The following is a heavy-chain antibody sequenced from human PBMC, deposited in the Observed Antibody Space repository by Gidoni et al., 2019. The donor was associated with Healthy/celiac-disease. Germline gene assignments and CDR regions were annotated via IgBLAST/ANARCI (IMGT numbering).Heavy chain of an antibody. Sequence: QVQLVESGGGVVQPGRSLRPSCAASGFTFSSYGMHWVRQAPGKGLEWVAVISYDGSNKYYADSVKGRFTISRDNSKNTLYLQMNSLRAEDTAVYYCAKVAGTVTTDYWGQGTLVTVSS. D-gene: IGHD4-17*01. J-gene: IGHJ4*02. CDR1: GFTFSSYG. CDR2: ISYDGSNK. V-gene: IGHV3-30*18. CDR3: AKVAGTVTTDY.